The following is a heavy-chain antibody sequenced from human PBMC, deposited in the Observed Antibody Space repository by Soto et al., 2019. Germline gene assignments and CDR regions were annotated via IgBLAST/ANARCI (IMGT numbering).Heavy chain of an antibody. CDR1: GFTFSSYW. Sequence: GGSLRLSCAASGFTFSSYWMSWVRQAPGKGLEWVANIKQDGSEKYYVDSVKGRFTISRDNAKNSLYLQMNSLRAEDTAVYYCAREGEDIVVVPAAIRDYWGQGALVTVSS. J-gene: IGHJ4*02. D-gene: IGHD2-2*02. CDR2: IKQDGSEK. V-gene: IGHV3-7*03. CDR3: AREGEDIVVVPAAIRDY.